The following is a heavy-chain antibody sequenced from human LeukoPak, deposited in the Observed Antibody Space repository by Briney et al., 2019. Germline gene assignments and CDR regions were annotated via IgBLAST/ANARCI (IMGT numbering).Heavy chain of an antibody. J-gene: IGHJ4*02. D-gene: IGHD1-26*01. V-gene: IGHV1-46*01. Sequence: AAVKVSCKASGYTFTSYYMHWVRQAPGQGLEWMGIINQGGGSRSYAQKFQGRVTMTRDTSTSTVYMELSSLRSEDTAVYYCARVGSEARFDYWGQGTLVTVSP. CDR1: GYTFTSYY. CDR3: ARVGSEARFDY. CDR2: INQGGGSR.